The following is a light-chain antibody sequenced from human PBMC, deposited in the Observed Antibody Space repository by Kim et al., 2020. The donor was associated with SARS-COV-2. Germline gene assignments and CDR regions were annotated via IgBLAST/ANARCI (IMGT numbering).Light chain of an antibody. Sequence: PGERAPLSCRASQGVSSNSLVWYQQKPGQAPRLLIYGASSRATGIPDRFSGSGSGTDFTLTISRLEPEDFAVYYCQQYDNSPPVTFGGGTKVDIK. CDR3: QQYDNSPPVT. V-gene: IGKV3-20*01. J-gene: IGKJ4*01. CDR2: GAS. CDR1: QGVSSNS.